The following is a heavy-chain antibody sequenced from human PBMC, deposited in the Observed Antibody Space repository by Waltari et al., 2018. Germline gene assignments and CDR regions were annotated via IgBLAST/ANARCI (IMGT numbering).Heavy chain of an antibody. J-gene: IGHJ4*02. CDR3: ATDRRIGGGFDF. D-gene: IGHD3-10*01. Sequence: QVQLVQSGAEVKKPGSSVKVSCKASGGTFSRSPISWVRQAPGQGLEWMGGIIPMLGTASYTQKFQGRVTITADKSTSTAYMEVTSLRFEDTAVYYCATDRRIGGGFDFWGQGTLVTVSS. V-gene: IGHV1-69*06. CDR2: IIPMLGTA. CDR1: GGTFSRSP.